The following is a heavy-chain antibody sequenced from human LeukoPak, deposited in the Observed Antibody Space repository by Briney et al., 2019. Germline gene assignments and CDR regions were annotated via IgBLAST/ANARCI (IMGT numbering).Heavy chain of an antibody. D-gene: IGHD3-3*01. V-gene: IGHV4-59*01. J-gene: IGHJ6*03. CDR3: ARQGSAVTIFGVVSVYMDV. Sequence: SETLSLTCTVSGGSISSYYWSWIRQPPGKGLEWIGYIYYSGSTNYNPPLKSRVTISVDTSKNQFSLKLSSVTAADTAVYYCARQGSAVTIFGVVSVYMDVWGKGTTVTVSS. CDR2: IYYSGST. CDR1: GGSISSYY.